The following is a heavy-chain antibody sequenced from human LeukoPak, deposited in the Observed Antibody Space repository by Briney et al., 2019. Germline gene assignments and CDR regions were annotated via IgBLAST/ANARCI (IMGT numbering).Heavy chain of an antibody. J-gene: IGHJ4*02. CDR1: GFDLGHYE. CDR2: ISVRAATI. V-gene: IGHV3-48*03. Sequence: GGSLRLSCAASGFDLGHYEVNWVRQAPGKGLEWIAHISVRAATIYYGDSVEGRFTISRDDAKNSLFLQMNSLRVGDTAVYYCARRGPPDFDYWGQGTLVTVSS. CDR3: ARRGPPDFDY.